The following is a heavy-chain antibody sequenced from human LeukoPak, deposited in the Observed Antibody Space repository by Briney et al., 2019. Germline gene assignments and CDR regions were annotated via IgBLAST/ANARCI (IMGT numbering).Heavy chain of an antibody. V-gene: IGHV1-46*01. Sequence: ASVKVSCKASGYTFTSYYMHWVRQAPGQGLEWMGIINPSGGSTSYAQKFQGRVAMTRDTSTSTVYMELSSLRSEDTAVYYCARDYGLGIAARSLWGQGTLVTVSS. CDR3: ARDYGLGIAARSL. CDR1: GYTFTSYY. CDR2: INPSGGST. D-gene: IGHD6-6*01. J-gene: IGHJ4*02.